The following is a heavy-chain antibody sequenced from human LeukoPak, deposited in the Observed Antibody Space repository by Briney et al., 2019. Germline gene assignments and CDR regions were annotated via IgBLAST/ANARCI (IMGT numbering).Heavy chain of an antibody. V-gene: IGHV4-59*08. J-gene: IGHJ4*02. CDR2: IYYSGST. CDR1: GGSISSYY. CDR3: ASPRGY. Sequence: SETLSLTCTVSGGSISSYYWSWIRQPPGKGLEWIGYIYYSGSTKYSPSLKSRVTISVDTSKNHFSLNLRSVTAADTAVYYCASPRGYWGQGTLVTVSS.